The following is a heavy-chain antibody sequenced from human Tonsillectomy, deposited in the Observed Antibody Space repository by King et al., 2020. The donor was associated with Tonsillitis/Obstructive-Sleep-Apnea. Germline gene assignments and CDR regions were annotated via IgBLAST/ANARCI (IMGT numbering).Heavy chain of an antibody. CDR3: ARQDLVVVGGDAFDI. Sequence: VQLVESGAEVKKPGESLKISCKGSGYSFTSYWIGWVRQMPGKGLEWMGIIYPGDSDTRYSPSFQGQVTISADKSISTAYLQWSSLKASDTAMYYCARQDLVVVGGDAFDIWGQGTMVTVSS. CDR1: GYSFTSYW. CDR2: IYPGDSDT. D-gene: IGHD2-2*01. V-gene: IGHV5-51*01. J-gene: IGHJ3*02.